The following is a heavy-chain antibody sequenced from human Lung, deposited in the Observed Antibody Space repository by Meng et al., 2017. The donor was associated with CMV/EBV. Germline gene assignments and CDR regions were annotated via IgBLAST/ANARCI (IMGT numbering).Heavy chain of an antibody. CDR3: ARVYCGGDCSFDY. CDR2: TNVYSVGT. J-gene: IGHJ4*02. D-gene: IGHD2-21*01. CDR1: GYTFTDYY. Sequence: ASATLSCKAAGYTFTDYYLHWVRHATGQGLEWMAWTNVYSVGTNSAQKFQGKVALTRDPSIRTAYMELSSLRSDDTDVSYSARVYCGGDCSFDYWGQGLLVTVSS. V-gene: IGHV1-2*02.